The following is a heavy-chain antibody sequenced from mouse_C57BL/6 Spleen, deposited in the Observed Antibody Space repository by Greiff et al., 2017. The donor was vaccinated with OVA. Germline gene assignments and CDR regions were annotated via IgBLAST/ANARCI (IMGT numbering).Heavy chain of an antibody. CDR1: GFTFSDYY. CDR3: ARGATVVAPYAMDY. J-gene: IGHJ4*01. Sequence: EVQGVESAGGLVQPGSSMKLSCTASGFTFSDYYMAWVRQVPEKGLEWVANINYDGSSTYYLDSLKSRFIISRDNAKNILYLQMSSLKSEDTATYYCARGATVVAPYAMDYWGQGTSVTVSS. D-gene: IGHD1-1*01. CDR2: INYDGSST. V-gene: IGHV5-16*01.